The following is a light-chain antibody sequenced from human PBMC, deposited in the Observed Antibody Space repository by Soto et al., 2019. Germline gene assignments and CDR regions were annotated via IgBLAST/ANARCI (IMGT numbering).Light chain of an antibody. J-gene: IGKJ1*01. V-gene: IGKV3-20*01. Sequence: EIVLTQSPDNLSLSPGERATLSCRASQSVSSSYLAWYQQKTGQAPRLVIYGASSRATGIPDRFSGSGSGTDFTLTISRLETEDLVVYYCQQYGSSTWTFGHGTKVDIK. CDR2: GAS. CDR3: QQYGSSTWT. CDR1: QSVSSSY.